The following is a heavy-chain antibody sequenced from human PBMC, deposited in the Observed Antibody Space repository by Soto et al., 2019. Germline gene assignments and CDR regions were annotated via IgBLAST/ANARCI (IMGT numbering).Heavy chain of an antibody. V-gene: IGHV1-69*13. CDR2: IIPIFGTT. Sequence: SVKVSCKASGVTFSSYAISWVRQAPGQGLQWMGGIIPIFGTTNYAQKFQGRVTITADESTSTVYMELSSLRSEDTAVYYCARVTDSNFLYWGQGALVTVSS. CDR3: ARVTDSNFLY. D-gene: IGHD4-4*01. J-gene: IGHJ4*02. CDR1: GVTFSSYA.